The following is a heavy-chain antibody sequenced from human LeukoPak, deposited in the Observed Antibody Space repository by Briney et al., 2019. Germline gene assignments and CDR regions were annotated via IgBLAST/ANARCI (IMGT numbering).Heavy chain of an antibody. Sequence: ASVKVSCMASGYTFTSYYMHWVRQAPGQGLEWMGWINPNSGGTNYAQKFQGRVTMTRDTSISTAYMELSRLRSDDTAVYYCARDREGYYDFWSGSLVAFDIWGQGTMVTVSS. CDR3: ARDREGYYDFWSGSLVAFDI. J-gene: IGHJ3*02. D-gene: IGHD3-3*01. CDR1: GYTFTSYY. V-gene: IGHV1-2*02. CDR2: INPNSGGT.